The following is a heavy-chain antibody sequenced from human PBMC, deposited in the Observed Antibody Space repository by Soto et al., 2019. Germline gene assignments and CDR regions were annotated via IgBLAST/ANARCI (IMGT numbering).Heavy chain of an antibody. CDR2: INAGNGNT. D-gene: IGHD2-21*01. CDR3: ARDSFYCGGRYCYHYSFYMDV. CDR1: GYNFSSHD. V-gene: IGHV1-3*01. Sequence: QVHLVQAGAEVRKPGASVQVSCKASGYNFSSHDIHWVRQAPGQGLEWMGWINAGNGNTRYSQKFQDRITITRDASASTSYMELRSLRSEDTAIYYCARDSFYCGGRYCYHYSFYMDVWDKGTTVTVSS. J-gene: IGHJ6*03.